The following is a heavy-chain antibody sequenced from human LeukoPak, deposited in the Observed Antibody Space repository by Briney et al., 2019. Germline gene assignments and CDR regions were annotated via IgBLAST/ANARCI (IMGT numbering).Heavy chain of an antibody. Sequence: GGSLRLSCAASGFTVSSNYMSWVRQAPGKGLEWVSVIYSGGSTYYADSVKGRFTISRDNSKNTLYLQMNSLRAEDTAVYFCARDKPSIGMDVWGQGATVTVSS. CDR2: IYSGGST. J-gene: IGHJ6*02. CDR1: GFTVSSNY. V-gene: IGHV3-66*01. CDR3: ARDKPSIGMDV.